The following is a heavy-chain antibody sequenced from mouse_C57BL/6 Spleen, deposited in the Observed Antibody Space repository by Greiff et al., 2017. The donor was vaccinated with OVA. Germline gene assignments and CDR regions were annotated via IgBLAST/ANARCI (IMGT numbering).Heavy chain of an antibody. V-gene: IGHV1-5*01. CDR3: TRRGNYGSSYENWYFDV. D-gene: IGHD1-1*01. J-gene: IGHJ1*03. Sequence: VQLKQSGTVLARPGASVKMSCKTSGYTFTSYWMHWVKQRPGQGLEWIGAIYPGNSDTSYNQKFKGKAKLTAVTSASTAYMALSSLTNEDSAVYYCTRRGNYGSSYENWYFDVWGTGTTVTVSS. CDR2: IYPGNSDT. CDR1: GYTFTSYW.